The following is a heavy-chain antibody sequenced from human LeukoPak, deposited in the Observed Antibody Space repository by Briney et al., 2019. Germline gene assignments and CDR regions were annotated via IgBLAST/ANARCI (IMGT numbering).Heavy chain of an antibody. CDR1: GFTFSSYG. Sequence: GGSLRLSCAASGFTFSSYGMHWVRQAPGKGLEWVSAISGSGGSTYYADSVKGRFTISRDNSKNTLYLQMNSLRAEDTAVYYCAKVGARDFWSGYLDYWGQGTLVTVSS. V-gene: IGHV3-23*01. D-gene: IGHD3-3*01. J-gene: IGHJ4*02. CDR3: AKVGARDFWSGYLDY. CDR2: ISGSGGST.